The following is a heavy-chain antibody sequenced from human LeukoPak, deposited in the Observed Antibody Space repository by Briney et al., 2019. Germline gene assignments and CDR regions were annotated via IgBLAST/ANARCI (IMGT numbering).Heavy chain of an antibody. Sequence: PRGSLRLSCAASGFIVSHNYMTWVRQAPGKGLEWISVIYIDGTTYYADSVKGRFTISRDQANNTLYPQMNTLRDEDTAVYYCARGPRYSFYWGQGTLVSVSS. V-gene: IGHV3-53*01. D-gene: IGHD6-13*01. CDR1: GFIVSHNY. CDR2: IYIDGTT. J-gene: IGHJ4*02. CDR3: ARGPRYSFY.